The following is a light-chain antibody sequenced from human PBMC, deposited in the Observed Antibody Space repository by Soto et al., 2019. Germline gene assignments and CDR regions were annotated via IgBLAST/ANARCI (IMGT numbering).Light chain of an antibody. CDR3: SSFASTHTYV. Sequence: QSALTQPASVSGSPGQSITISCTGTSSDVAFYNHVSWYQQHPVKAPKLLIYEVNNRPSGVSHRFSGSKSGNTASLTISGLHAEDEADYYCSSFASTHTYVFGTGTKVTVL. J-gene: IGLJ1*01. V-gene: IGLV2-14*01. CDR1: SSDVAFYNH. CDR2: EVN.